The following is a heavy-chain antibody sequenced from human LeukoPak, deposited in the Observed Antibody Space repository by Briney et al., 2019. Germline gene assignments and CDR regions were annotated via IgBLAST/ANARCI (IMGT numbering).Heavy chain of an antibody. J-gene: IGHJ3*02. CDR3: AGGVGATHDAFDI. CDR1: GGTFSSYA. V-gene: IGHV1-69*04. CDR2: IIPILGIA. D-gene: IGHD1-26*01. Sequence: ASVKVSCKASGGTFSSYAISWVRQAPGQGLEWMGRIIPILGIANYAQKFQGRVTITADKSTSTAYMELSSLRSEDTAVYYCAGGVGATHDAFDIRGQGTMVTVSS.